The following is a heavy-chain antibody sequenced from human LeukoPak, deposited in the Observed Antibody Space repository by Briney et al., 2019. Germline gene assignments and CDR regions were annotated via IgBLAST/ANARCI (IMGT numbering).Heavy chain of an antibody. CDR3: AKPQLLWFGELDY. Sequence: GGSLTLSCAASGFTFSSYAMSWVRQAPGKGLEWVSAISGSGGSTYYADSVKGRFTISRDNSKNTLYLQMNSLRAEDTAVYYCAKPQLLWFGELDYWGQGTLVTVSS. D-gene: IGHD3-10*01. CDR1: GFTFSSYA. CDR2: ISGSGGST. V-gene: IGHV3-23*01. J-gene: IGHJ4*02.